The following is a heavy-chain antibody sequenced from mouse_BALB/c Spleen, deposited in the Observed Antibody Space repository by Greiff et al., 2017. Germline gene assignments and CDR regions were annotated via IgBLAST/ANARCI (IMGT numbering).Heavy chain of an antibody. V-gene: IGHV2-2*01. Sequence: VQLQQSGPGLVQPSQSLSITCTVSGFSLTSYGVHWVRQSPGKGLEWLGVIWSGGSTDYNAAFISRLSISKDNSKCQVFFKMNSLQTDDTARYYCAIENHYYRSSYGLAMDYWGQGTSVTVSS. D-gene: IGHD1-1*01. CDR3: AIENHYYRSSYGLAMDY. CDR1: GFSLTSYG. J-gene: IGHJ4*01. CDR2: IWSGGST.